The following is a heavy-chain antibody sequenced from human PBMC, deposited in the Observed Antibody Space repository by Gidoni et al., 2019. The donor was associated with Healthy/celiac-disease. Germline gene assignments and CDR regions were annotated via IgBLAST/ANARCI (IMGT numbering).Heavy chain of an antibody. CDR3: ARGSYDFWSGYYPMDV. CDR2: INAGNSNT. V-gene: IGHV1-3*01. D-gene: IGHD3-3*01. Sequence: QVQLVQSGAEVKKPGASVKVSCKASGYTFTSYAMHWVRQAPGQRLEWMGWINAGNSNTKYSQKFQGRVTITRDTSASTAYMELSSLRSEDTAVYYCARGSYDFWSGYYPMDVWGKGTTVTVSS. CDR1: GYTFTSYA. J-gene: IGHJ6*03.